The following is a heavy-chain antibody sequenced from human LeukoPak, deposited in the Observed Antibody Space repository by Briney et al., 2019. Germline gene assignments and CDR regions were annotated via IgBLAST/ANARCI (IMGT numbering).Heavy chain of an antibody. J-gene: IGHJ4*02. V-gene: IGHV4-34*01. D-gene: IGHD2-2*01. Sequence: SETLSLTCAVYGGSFSGYYWSWIRQPPGKGLECIGEINHSGSTNYNPSLKSRVTISVDTSKNQFSLKLSSVTAADTAVYYCARAADPVLGYCSSTSCPIDYWGQGTLVTVSS. CDR2: INHSGST. CDR1: GGSFSGYY. CDR3: ARAADPVLGYCSSTSCPIDY.